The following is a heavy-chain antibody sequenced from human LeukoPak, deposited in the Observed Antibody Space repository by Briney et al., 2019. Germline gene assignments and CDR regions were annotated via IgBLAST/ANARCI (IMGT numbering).Heavy chain of an antibody. CDR1: GGSFSGYY. D-gene: IGHD6-13*01. CDR2: INHSGST. Sequence: SETLSLTCAVYGGSFSGYYWSWLRQPPGKGLEWIGEINHSGSTNYNPSLKSRVTISVDTSKNQFSLKLSSVTAADTAVYYCARGGRGFYVSSSWYKGFDYWGQGTLVTVSS. CDR3: ARGGRGFYVSSSWYKGFDY. V-gene: IGHV4-34*01. J-gene: IGHJ4*02.